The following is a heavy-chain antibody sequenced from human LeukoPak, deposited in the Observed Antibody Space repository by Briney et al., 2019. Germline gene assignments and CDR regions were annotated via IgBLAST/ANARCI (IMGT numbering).Heavy chain of an antibody. V-gene: IGHV3-21*01. D-gene: IGHD4-17*01. CDR3: ARGHDYGDYGLGY. CDR2: ISSGSSYR. Sequence: GGSLRLSCAASGFTFSSYSMNWVRQAPGKGLEWVSSISSGSSYRYYADSVKGRFTISRDNAKNSLYLQMNSLRAEDTAVYYCARGHDYGDYGLGYWGQGTQVTVSS. CDR1: GFTFSSYS. J-gene: IGHJ4*02.